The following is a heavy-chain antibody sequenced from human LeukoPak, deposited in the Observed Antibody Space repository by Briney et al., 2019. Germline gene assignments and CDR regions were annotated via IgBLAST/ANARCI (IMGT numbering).Heavy chain of an antibody. Sequence: ASVKVSCKASGYTFTSYAMHWVRQAPGQRLEWMGWINAGNGNTKYSQKFQGRVTITRDTSASTAYMELSSLRSEDTAVYYCARGYSSGFVYLDYWGQGTLVTVSS. J-gene: IGHJ4*02. V-gene: IGHV1-3*01. CDR2: INAGNGNT. CDR3: ARGYSSGFVYLDY. D-gene: IGHD6-19*01. CDR1: GYTFTSYA.